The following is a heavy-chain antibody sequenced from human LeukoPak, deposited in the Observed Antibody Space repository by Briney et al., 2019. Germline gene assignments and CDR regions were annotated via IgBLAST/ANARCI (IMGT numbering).Heavy chain of an antibody. CDR2: ISAYNGNT. V-gene: IGHV1-18*01. D-gene: IGHD6-19*01. CDR1: GYTFTSYG. CDR3: ARGRSSGWNGGGYNWFDP. Sequence: ASVKVSCKASGYTFTSYGISWVRQAPGQGLEWMGWISAYNGNTNYAQKLQGRVTMTTDTSTSIAYMELRSLRSDDTAVYYCARGRSSGWNGGGYNWFDPWGQGTLVTVSS. J-gene: IGHJ5*02.